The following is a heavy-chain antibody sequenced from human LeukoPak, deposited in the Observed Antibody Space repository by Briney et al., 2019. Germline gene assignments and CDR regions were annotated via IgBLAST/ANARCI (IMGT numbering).Heavy chain of an antibody. V-gene: IGHV3-48*03. J-gene: IGHJ4*02. CDR3: ARGRYNYGSLSYSFDY. CDR1: GFTFSSYE. CDR2: ITSGSTI. Sequence: GGSLRLSCAASGFTFSSYEMSWVRQAPEKGLEWVSYITSGSTIYYADSVKGRFTISRNNAKNSLYLQMNSLRGEDTAVYYCARGRYNYGSLSYSFDYWGQGTLVTVSS. D-gene: IGHD5-18*01.